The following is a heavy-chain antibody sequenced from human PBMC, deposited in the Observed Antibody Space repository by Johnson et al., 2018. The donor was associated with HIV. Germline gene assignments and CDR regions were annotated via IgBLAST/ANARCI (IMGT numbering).Heavy chain of an antibody. J-gene: IGHJ3*02. V-gene: IGHV3-9*01. Sequence: EVQLVESGGGLVQPGGSLRLSCAASGFTFSSYAMHWVRQAPGKGLEWVSGINWNGGSTGYEDSVKGRFTISRDNAKNSLYLQMNSLRAEDTALYYCAKDTGAYYYDRSGYWDAFDIWGQGTMVTVSS. D-gene: IGHD3-22*01. CDR3: AKDTGAYYYDRSGYWDAFDI. CDR2: INWNGGST. CDR1: GFTFSSYA.